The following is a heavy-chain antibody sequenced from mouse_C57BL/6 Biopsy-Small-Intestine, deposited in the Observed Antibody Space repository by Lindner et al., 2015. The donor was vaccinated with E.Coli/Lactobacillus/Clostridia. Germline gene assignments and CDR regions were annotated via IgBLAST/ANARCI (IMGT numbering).Heavy chain of an antibody. CDR1: GYSFTDYN. J-gene: IGHJ3*01. CDR2: INPNYGTT. V-gene: IGHV1-39*01. D-gene: IGHD1-1*01. Sequence: VQLQESGAELVKPGASVKMSCKASGYSFTDYNMNWVKQRPGQGLEWIGVINPNYGTTSYNQKFKGKATLTVDQSSSTAYMQLNSLTSEDSAVYYCAREDYGSSLFAYWGQGTLVTVSA. CDR3: AREDYGSSLFAY.